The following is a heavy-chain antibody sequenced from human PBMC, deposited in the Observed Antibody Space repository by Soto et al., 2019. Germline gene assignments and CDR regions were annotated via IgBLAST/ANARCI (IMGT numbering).Heavy chain of an antibody. J-gene: IGHJ6*02. V-gene: IGHV1-46*01. CDR2: INPSGGST. D-gene: IGHD1-26*01. CDR1: GYTFTSYY. Sequence: ASVKVSCKASGYTFTSYYMHWVRQAPGQGLEWMGIINPSGGSTSYAQKFQGRVTMTRDTSTSTVYMELSSLRSEDTAVYYCAISGGGVGATQYGMDVWGQGTTVTVSS. CDR3: AISGGGVGATQYGMDV.